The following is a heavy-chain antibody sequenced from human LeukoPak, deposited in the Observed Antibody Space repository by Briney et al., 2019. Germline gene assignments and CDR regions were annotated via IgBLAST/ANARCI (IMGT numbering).Heavy chain of an antibody. Sequence: PGGSLRLSCAASGFTFSSYGMHWVRQAPGKGLEWVAFIRYDGSDKYYADSVKGRFTISRDNSKNTLYLQMNSLRAEDTAVYYCARVPRRSYGYDYWGQGTLVTVSS. J-gene: IGHJ4*02. CDR2: IRYDGSDK. D-gene: IGHD1-26*01. V-gene: IGHV3-30*02. CDR3: ARVPRRSYGYDY. CDR1: GFTFSSYG.